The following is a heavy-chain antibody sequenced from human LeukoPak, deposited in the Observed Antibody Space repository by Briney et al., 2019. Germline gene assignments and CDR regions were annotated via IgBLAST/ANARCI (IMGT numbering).Heavy chain of an antibody. CDR2: ISSSSIYI. J-gene: IGHJ6*03. V-gene: IGHV3-21*01. Sequence: GGSLRLSCAASGFTVSSNYMSWVRQAPGKGLEGVSSISSSSIYIYYADSVKGRFTISRDNAKNSLYLQMNSLRAEDTAVYYCAGSELGYYYHYMDVWGKGTTVTVSS. D-gene: IGHD7-27*01. CDR1: GFTVSSNY. CDR3: AGSELGYYYHYMDV.